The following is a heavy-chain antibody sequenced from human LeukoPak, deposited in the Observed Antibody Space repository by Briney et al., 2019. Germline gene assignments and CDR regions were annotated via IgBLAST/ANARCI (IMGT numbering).Heavy chain of an antibody. CDR2: ITDSGTGT. D-gene: IGHD3-9*01. CDR1: GFTFSSYA. V-gene: IGHV3-23*01. CDR3: AKDLLYDILTGYYRNWFDP. Sequence: PGGSLRLSCAASGFTFSSYALSWVRQAPGKGLEWVSGITDSGTGTYYADSVKGRFTISRDNSKNTLYLQMNSLRAEDTAVYYCAKDLLYDILTGYYRNWFDPWGQGTLVTVSS. J-gene: IGHJ5*02.